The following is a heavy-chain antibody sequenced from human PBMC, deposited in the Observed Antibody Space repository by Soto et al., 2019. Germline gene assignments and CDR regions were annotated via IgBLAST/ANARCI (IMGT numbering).Heavy chain of an antibody. J-gene: IGHJ5*02. CDR2: IWYDGSNK. CDR3: AREGGNFPWFDP. D-gene: IGHD2-21*02. Sequence: GGSLRLSCAASGFTFSSYGMHWVRQAPGKGLEWVAVIWYDGSNKYYADSVKGRFTISRDKSTSTAYMELSSLRSEDTAVYYCAREGGNFPWFDPWGQGTLVTVSS. V-gene: IGHV3-33*01. CDR1: GFTFSSYG.